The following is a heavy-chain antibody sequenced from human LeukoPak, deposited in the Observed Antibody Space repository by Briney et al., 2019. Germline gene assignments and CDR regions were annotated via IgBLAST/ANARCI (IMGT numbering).Heavy chain of an antibody. D-gene: IGHD3-16*01. CDR3: ASLGEPQPFDY. CDR1: GFTFSSYA. V-gene: IGHV3-30-3*01. Sequence: GGSLRLSCAASGFTFSSYAMHWVRQAPGKGLEWVAVISYDGSNKYYADSVKGRFTISRDNSKNTLYLQMNSLRAEDTAVYYCASLGEPQPFDYWGQGTLVTVSS. CDR2: ISYDGSNK. J-gene: IGHJ4*02.